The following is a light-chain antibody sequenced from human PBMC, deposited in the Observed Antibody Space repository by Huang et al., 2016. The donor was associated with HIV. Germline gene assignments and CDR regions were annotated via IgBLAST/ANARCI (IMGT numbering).Light chain of an antibody. V-gene: IGKV3-20*01. CDR1: LSLDEGF. CDR3: HHYGATQWA. CDR2: DAS. Sequence: ELVLTQSPGTLSSSPGGAAVISCRASLSLDEGFLAWSRPKPGQAPGLLIFDASKRPSDIPERFVGRGCGTDFSLTINGLDPEDFAFYFCHHYGATQWAFGRGTRVEMK. J-gene: IGKJ1*01.